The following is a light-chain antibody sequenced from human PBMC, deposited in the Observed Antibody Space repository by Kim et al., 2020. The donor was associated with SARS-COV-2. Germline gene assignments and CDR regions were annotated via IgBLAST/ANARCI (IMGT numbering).Light chain of an antibody. Sequence: SVSPGDRATLSCRASYTVVSSLAWYQQKPGQAPRLLIYGASTRATGAPARFSGSGYGTEFTLTISSLQSEDFAMYYCHQYNNWPLSFGGGTKLEI. J-gene: IGKJ4*01. CDR2: GAS. CDR1: YTVVSS. V-gene: IGKV3-15*01. CDR3: HQYNNWPLS.